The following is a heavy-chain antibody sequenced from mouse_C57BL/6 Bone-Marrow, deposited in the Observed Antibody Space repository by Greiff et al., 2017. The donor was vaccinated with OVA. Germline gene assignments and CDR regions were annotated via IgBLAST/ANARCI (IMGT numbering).Heavy chain of an antibody. D-gene: IGHD2-1*01. CDR3: ARDRYYGKTLYFDY. CDR2: ISYDGSN. Sequence: EVQLVESGPGLVKPSQSLSLTCSVTGYSITSGYYWNWIRQFPGNKLEWMGYISYDGSNNYNPSLKNRISITRDTSKNQFFLKLNAVTTEDTATYYCARDRYYGKTLYFDYWGQGTTLTVSS. CDR1: GYSITSGYY. V-gene: IGHV3-6*01. J-gene: IGHJ2*01.